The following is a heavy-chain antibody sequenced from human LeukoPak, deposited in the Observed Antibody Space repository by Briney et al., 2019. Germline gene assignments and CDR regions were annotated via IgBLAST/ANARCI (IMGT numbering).Heavy chain of an antibody. V-gene: IGHV1-3*04. D-gene: IGHD4-17*01. CDR3: ARATVTTPGDY. CDR1: GYIFTSFA. CDR2: INTGNGNT. J-gene: IGHJ4*02. Sequence: ASVKVSCKASGYIFTSFAMHWVRQAPGQRLEWMGWINTGNGNTKSSQNFQGRVTITRDTSATTAYMELSSLRSEDTAVYYCARATVTTPGDYWGQGTLVTVSS.